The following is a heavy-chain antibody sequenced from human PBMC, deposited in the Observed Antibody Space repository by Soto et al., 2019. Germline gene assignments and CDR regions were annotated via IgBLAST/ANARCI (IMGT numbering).Heavy chain of an antibody. J-gene: IGHJ4*02. CDR1: GFTFSSYG. V-gene: IGHV3-30*18. CDR2: ISYDGSNK. CDR3: ANGDSSSSRYFDF. Sequence: GGSLRLSCAASGFTFSSYGMHWVRQAPGKGLEWVAVISYDGSNKYYADSVKGRFTISRDNSKNTLYLQMNSLRAEDTAVYYCANGDSSSSRYFDFWGQGTLVTVSS. D-gene: IGHD6-6*01.